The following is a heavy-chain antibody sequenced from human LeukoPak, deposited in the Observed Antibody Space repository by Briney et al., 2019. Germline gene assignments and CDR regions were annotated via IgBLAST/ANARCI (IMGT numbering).Heavy chain of an antibody. Sequence: SVKVPCKASGGTFSSYAISWVRQAPGQGLEWMGGIIPIFGTANYAQKFQGRVTITADKPTNTDYMELSSLRSEGTAVYYCASGRTDIGVVPATLRNYYFDYWGQGTLVTVSS. V-gene: IGHV1-69*06. D-gene: IGHD2-2*01. J-gene: IGHJ4*02. CDR3: ASGRTDIGVVPATLRNYYFDY. CDR1: GGTFSSYA. CDR2: IIPIFGTA.